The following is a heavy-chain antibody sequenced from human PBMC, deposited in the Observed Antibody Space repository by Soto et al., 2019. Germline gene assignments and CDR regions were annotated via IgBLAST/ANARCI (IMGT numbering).Heavy chain of an antibody. CDR3: AKDMEWELLSYYFGY. Sequence: PGGSLRLSCAASGFTFDDYAMHWVRQAPGKGLEWVSGISWNSGSIGYADSVKGRFTISRDNAKNSLYLQMNSLRAEDTALYYCAKDMEWELLSYYFGYWGQATLVTVSS. CDR1: GFTFDDYA. V-gene: IGHV3-9*01. D-gene: IGHD1-26*01. CDR2: ISWNSGSI. J-gene: IGHJ4*02.